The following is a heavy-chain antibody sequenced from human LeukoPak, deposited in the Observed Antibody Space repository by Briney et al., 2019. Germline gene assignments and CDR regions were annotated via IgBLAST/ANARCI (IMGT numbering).Heavy chain of an antibody. CDR2: ISSSGGGT. J-gene: IGHJ4*02. V-gene: IGHV3-23*01. Sequence: GGSLRLSCAASGFTFSSYSMNWVRQAPGKGLEWVSAISSSGGGTYYADSVKGRFTISRDNSKNTLYLQMNSLRAEDTAVYYCATISAKNDYWGQGTLVTVSS. D-gene: IGHD5-18*01. CDR3: ATISAKNDY. CDR1: GFTFSSYS.